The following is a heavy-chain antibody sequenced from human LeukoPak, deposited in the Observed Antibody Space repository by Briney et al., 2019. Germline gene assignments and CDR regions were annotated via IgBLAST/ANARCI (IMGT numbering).Heavy chain of an antibody. Sequence: SETLSLTCAVYGGSFSGYYWSWIRQPPGKGLEWIGEINHSGSTDYNPSLKSRVTISVDTSKNQFSLKLSSVTAADTAVYYRARHTWFGELFYYYYMDVWGKGTTVTISS. CDR2: INHSGST. D-gene: IGHD3-10*01. CDR1: GGSFSGYY. CDR3: ARHTWFGELFYYYYMDV. J-gene: IGHJ6*03. V-gene: IGHV4-34*01.